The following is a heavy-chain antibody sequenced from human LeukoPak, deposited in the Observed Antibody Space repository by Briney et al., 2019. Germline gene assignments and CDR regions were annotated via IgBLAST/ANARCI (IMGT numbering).Heavy chain of an antibody. D-gene: IGHD1-14*01. CDR3: AKTGFQWGEYFYYMDV. J-gene: IGHJ6*03. Sequence: PGGSLRLSCAASGFTFSNYAMHWVRQAPGKGLEWVAFIRNDENEIYYADSVKGRFTISRDNSRDTLYFQMNSLIYEDTAVYYCAKTGFQWGEYFYYMDVWGKGTTVTVSS. V-gene: IGHV3-30*02. CDR1: GFTFSNYA. CDR2: IRNDENEI.